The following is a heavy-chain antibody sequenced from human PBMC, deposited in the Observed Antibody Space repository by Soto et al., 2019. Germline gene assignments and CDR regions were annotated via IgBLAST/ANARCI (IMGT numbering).Heavy chain of an antibody. CDR2: IYYSGST. J-gene: IGHJ4*02. V-gene: IGHV4-59*08. Sequence: SETLSLTCTVSGGSISSYYWSWIRQPPGKGLEWIGYIYYSGSTNYNPSLKSRVTISVDTSKNQFSLKLSSVTAADTAVYYCARQIGYCSSTSCFGFDYWGQGTLVTVSS. D-gene: IGHD2-2*01. CDR1: GGSISSYY. CDR3: ARQIGYCSSTSCFGFDY.